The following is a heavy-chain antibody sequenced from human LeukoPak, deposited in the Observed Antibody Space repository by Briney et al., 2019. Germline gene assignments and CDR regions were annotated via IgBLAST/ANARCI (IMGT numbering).Heavy chain of an antibody. V-gene: IGHV3-30*18. CDR3: AKDPDYGDYVNYFDY. Sequence: GGSLRLSCAASGFTFSTFSMNWVRQAPGKGLEWVAIISYDGSNKYYADSVKGRFTISRDNSKNTLYLQMNSLRAEDTAIYYCAKDPDYGDYVNYFDYWGQGTLVIVSS. CDR1: GFTFSTFS. CDR2: ISYDGSNK. J-gene: IGHJ4*02. D-gene: IGHD4-17*01.